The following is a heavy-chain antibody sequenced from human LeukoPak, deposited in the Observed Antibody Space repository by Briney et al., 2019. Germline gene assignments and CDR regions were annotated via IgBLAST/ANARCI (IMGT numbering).Heavy chain of an antibody. CDR3: ARAAGRMIVVVNFDY. CDR2: IYYSGST. Sequence: SSETLSLTCTVSGGSISSSSYYWDWIRQPPGKGLEWIGSIYYSGSTYYNPSLKSRVTISVDTSKNQFSLKLSSVTAADTAVYYCARAAGRMIVVVNFDYWGQGTLVTVSS. J-gene: IGHJ4*02. V-gene: IGHV4-39*07. CDR1: GGSISSSSYY. D-gene: IGHD3-22*01.